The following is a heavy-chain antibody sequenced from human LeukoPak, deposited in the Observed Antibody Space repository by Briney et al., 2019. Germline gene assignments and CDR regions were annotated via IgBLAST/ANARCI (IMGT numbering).Heavy chain of an antibody. J-gene: IGHJ4*02. Sequence: GASVKVSCKASGYTFISYAMNWVRQAPGQGREWMGWINTKTGNPTYAQGFTGWFVFSLDTSVSTAYLQISSLKAEDTAVYYCARESWFGESVNNFDYWGQGTLVTVSS. CDR2: INTKTGNP. D-gene: IGHD3-10*01. CDR1: GYTFISYA. CDR3: ARESWFGESVNNFDY. V-gene: IGHV7-4-1*02.